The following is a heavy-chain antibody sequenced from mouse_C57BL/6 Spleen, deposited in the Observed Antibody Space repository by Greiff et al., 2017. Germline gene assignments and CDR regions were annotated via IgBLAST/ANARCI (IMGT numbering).Heavy chain of an antibody. D-gene: IGHD2-12*01. CDR1: GYTFTSYW. Sequence: VQLQQPGAELVKPGASVKLSCKASGYTFTSYWMHWVKQRPGRGLEWIGRIDPNSGGTTYNEKFKSKATLTVDKPSSTAYMQLSSLASEDSAVYDCARHYCCDGDAMDYWGQGTSVTVSA. J-gene: IGHJ4*01. CDR2: IDPNSGGT. CDR3: ARHYCCDGDAMDY. V-gene: IGHV1-72*01.